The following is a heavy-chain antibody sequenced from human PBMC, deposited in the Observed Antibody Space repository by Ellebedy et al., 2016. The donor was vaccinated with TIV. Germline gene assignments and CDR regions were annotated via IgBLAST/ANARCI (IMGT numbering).Heavy chain of an antibody. D-gene: IGHD3-10*01. J-gene: IGHJ4*02. CDR2: IYYSGST. Sequence: SETLSLXXTVSGGSISSYYWSWIRQPPGKGLEWIGYIYYSGSTNYNPSLKSRVTISVDTSKNQFSLKLSSVTAADTAVYYCARVKTKTLWFGESMRLHYFDYWGQGTLVTVSS. CDR3: ARVKTKTLWFGESMRLHYFDY. V-gene: IGHV4-59*12. CDR1: GGSISSYY.